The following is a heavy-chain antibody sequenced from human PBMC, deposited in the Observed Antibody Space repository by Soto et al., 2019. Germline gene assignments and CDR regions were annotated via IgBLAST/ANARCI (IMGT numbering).Heavy chain of an antibody. CDR1: GVTFSSYA. Sequence: GGSLRLSCAASGVTFSSYAMHWVRPAPGKGLEWVAVISYDGSNKYYADSVKGRFTISRDNSKNTLYLQMNSLRAEDTAVYYCARAGIAALQPHRDYYYGMDVWGQGTTVTVSS. CDR2: ISYDGSNK. J-gene: IGHJ6*02. V-gene: IGHV3-30-3*01. CDR3: ARAGIAALQPHRDYYYGMDV. D-gene: IGHD6-6*01.